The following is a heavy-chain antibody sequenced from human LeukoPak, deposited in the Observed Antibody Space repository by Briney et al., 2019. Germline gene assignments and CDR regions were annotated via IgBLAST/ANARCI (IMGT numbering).Heavy chain of an antibody. CDR2: MNPNSGNT. Sequence: GASVKVSCKASGYTFNTYDINWVRQATGQGLEWMGWMNPNSGNTGYTQKFQGRVTMTRNTSISTAYMELSSLRSEDTAVYYCARGRGSGHKENWFDPWGQGTLVTVSS. CDR1: GYTFNTYD. CDR3: ARGRGSGHKENWFDP. D-gene: IGHD6-19*01. J-gene: IGHJ5*02. V-gene: IGHV1-8*01.